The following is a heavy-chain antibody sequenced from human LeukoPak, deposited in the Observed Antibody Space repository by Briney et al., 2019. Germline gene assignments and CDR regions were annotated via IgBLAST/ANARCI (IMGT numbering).Heavy chain of an antibody. V-gene: IGHV3-23*01. CDR3: AKDKMGSYYDSSGYYEY. D-gene: IGHD3-22*01. CDR2: ISGSGGST. J-gene: IGHJ4*02. CDR1: GFTFSSYA. Sequence: PGGSLRLSCAASGFTFSSYAMGWVRQAPGKGLEWVSAISGSGGSTYYADSVKGRFTISRDNSKNTLYLQMNSLRAEDTAVYYCAKDKMGSYYDSSGYYEYWGQGTLVTVSS.